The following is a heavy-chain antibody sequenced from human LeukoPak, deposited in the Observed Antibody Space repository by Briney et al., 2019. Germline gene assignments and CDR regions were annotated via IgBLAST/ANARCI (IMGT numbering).Heavy chain of an antibody. J-gene: IGHJ4*02. CDR2: ISYDGSNK. CDR3: ARDRYDFWSGSYYFDY. D-gene: IGHD3-3*01. CDR1: GFAFSSYA. V-gene: IGHV3-30-3*01. Sequence: GGSLRLSCAASGFAFSSYAMHWVRQAPGKGLEWVAVISYDGSNKYYADSVKGRFTISRDNSKNTLYLQMNSLRAEDTAVYYCARDRYDFWSGSYYFDYWGQGTLVTVSS.